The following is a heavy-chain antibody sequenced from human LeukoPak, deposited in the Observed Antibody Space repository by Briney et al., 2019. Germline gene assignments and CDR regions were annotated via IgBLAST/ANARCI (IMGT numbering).Heavy chain of an antibody. CDR1: GGSISSYY. J-gene: IGHJ4*02. CDR2: ISYSGST. CDR3: ARGGDDNLDY. D-gene: IGHD5-12*01. V-gene: IGHV4-59*12. Sequence: SETLSLTCSVSGGSISSYYWSWIRQPPGKGLEWIGYISYSGSTNYNPSLKSRVTISVDTSKNQFSLKLSSVTAADTAVYYCARGGDDNLDYWGQGTLVTVSS.